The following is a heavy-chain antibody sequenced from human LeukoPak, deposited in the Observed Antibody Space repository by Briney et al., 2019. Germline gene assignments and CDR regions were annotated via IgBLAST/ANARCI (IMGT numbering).Heavy chain of an antibody. D-gene: IGHD3-22*01. CDR3: ARDLAPYYYDSSGYSDY. CDR1: GYTFTSYA. V-gene: IGHV7-4-1*02. Sequence: ASVKVSCKDSGYTFTSYAMNWVRQAPGQGLEWMGWINTNTGNPTYAQGFTGRFVFSLDTSVSTAYLQISSLKAEDTAVYYCARDLAPYYYDSSGYSDYWGQGTLVTVSS. CDR2: INTNTGNP. J-gene: IGHJ4*02.